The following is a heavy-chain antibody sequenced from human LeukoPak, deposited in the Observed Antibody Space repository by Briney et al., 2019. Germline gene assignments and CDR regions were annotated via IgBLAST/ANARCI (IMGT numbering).Heavy chain of an antibody. D-gene: IGHD5-18*01. CDR2: INHSGST. Sequence: SETLSLTCAVYGGSFSGYYWSWIRQPPGKGLEWIGEINHSGSTNYNPSLKSRVTISVDTSKNQFSLKLSSVTAADTAVYYCARQSAMDYNWFDPWGQGTLVTVSS. V-gene: IGHV4-34*01. CDR1: GGSFSGYY. CDR3: ARQSAMDYNWFDP. J-gene: IGHJ5*02.